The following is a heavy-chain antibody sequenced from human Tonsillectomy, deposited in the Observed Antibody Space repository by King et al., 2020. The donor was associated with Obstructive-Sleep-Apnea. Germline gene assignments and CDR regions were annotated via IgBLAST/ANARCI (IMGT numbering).Heavy chain of an antibody. CDR1: GFTFSSYA. V-gene: IGHV3-30-3*01. D-gene: IGHD3-10*01. Sequence: VQLVESGGGVVQPGRSLRLSCAASGFTFSSYAMHWVRQAPGKGLEWVAVISYDGSKKYYADSVKGRFTISRDNSKNTLYLQMSSLRAEDTAVYYCARVFDPMVRGVILHAFDIWGQGTMFTVSS. CDR2: ISYDGSKK. J-gene: IGHJ3*02. CDR3: ARVFDPMVRGVILHAFDI.